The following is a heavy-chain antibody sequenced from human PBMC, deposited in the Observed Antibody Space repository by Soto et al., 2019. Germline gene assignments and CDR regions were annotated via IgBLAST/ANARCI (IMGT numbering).Heavy chain of an antibody. D-gene: IGHD1-20*01. CDR1: GYTCTTYN. J-gene: IGHJ4*02. CDR3: ARASMYISYGH. CDR2: VNPSSGNT. V-gene: IGHV1-8*01. Sequence: QVQPVQSGAEVKRPGASVKVYCEASGYTCTTYNINWVRQAFGQGLEWMECVNPSSGNTIHAPKFHGRATMTRDTSISTAYTELNSPESDDTAIYYCARASMYISYGHWGQGTLVPVSS.